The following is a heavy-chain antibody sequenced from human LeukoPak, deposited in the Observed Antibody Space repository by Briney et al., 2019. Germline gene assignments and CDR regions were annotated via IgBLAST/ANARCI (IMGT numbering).Heavy chain of an antibody. V-gene: IGHV3-21*04. Sequence: GGSLRLSCAASGFTFSSYSMNWVRQAPGKGLEWVSSISSSSYIYYADSVKGRFTISRDNAKNSLYLQMNSLRAEDTALYYCASGVAIFGAPLDYWGQGTLVTVSS. J-gene: IGHJ4*02. CDR1: GFTFSSYS. D-gene: IGHD3-3*01. CDR3: ASGVAIFGAPLDY. CDR2: ISSSSYI.